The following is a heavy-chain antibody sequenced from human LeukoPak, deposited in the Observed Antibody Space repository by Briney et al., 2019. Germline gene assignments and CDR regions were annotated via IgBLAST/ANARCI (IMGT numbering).Heavy chain of an antibody. V-gene: IGHV3-30-3*01. CDR1: GFTFNSYS. CDR2: ISYDGNNK. CDR3: AKEGCPPRADDYSNWLFDDC. J-gene: IGHJ4*02. D-gene: IGHD4-11*01. Sequence: PGGSLRLSCAASGFTFNSYSMHWVRQAPGKGLEGVAVISYDGNNKYYADSVKGRFTISRDNSKNTLYLQMNSLRTEDTAVYYCAKEGCPPRADDYSNWLFDDCWGQGALVTVSS.